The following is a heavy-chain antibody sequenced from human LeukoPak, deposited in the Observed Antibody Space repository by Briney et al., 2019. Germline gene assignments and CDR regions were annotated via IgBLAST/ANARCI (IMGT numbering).Heavy chain of an antibody. Sequence: ASVKVSCKASGYTFTGYYMHWVRQAPGQGLEWMGWINPNSGGTNYAQKFQGRVTMTRDTSISTAYMELSRLRSDDTAVYYCARSVVPAAASWFDPWGQGTLATVSS. CDR2: INPNSGGT. CDR1: GYTFTGYY. V-gene: IGHV1-2*02. J-gene: IGHJ5*02. D-gene: IGHD2-2*01. CDR3: ARSVVPAAASWFDP.